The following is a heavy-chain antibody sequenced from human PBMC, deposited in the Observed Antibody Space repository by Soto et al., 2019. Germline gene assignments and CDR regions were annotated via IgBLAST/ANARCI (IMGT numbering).Heavy chain of an antibody. CDR1: GGTFSSYA. J-gene: IGHJ6*02. V-gene: IGHV1-69*01. CDR2: IIPIFGKA. D-gene: IGHD3-10*01. Sequence: QVQLVQSGAEVKKPGSSVKVSCKASGGTFSSYAISWVRQAPGQGLEWMGGIIPIFGKANYAQKFQGRVTFPADESTSTAYIELSSLRSEETAVYYCARVRYYGSGSYNYYYYYYGMDVWGQGTTVPVSS. CDR3: ARVRYYGSGSYNYYYYYYGMDV.